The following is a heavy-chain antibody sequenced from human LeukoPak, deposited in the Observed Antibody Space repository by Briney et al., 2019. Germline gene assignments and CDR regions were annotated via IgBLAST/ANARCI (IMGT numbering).Heavy chain of an antibody. CDR1: GGSITSGGYS. D-gene: IGHD2-15*01. CDR2: IYYSGIT. Sequence: ASETLSLTCAVSGGSITSGGYSWSWIRQPPGKGLEWIGYIYYSGITNYNPSLKSRVTISVDTSKNQFSLKLSSVTAADTAVYYCARWVAGDAFDIWGQGTMVTVSS. CDR3: ARWVAGDAFDI. V-gene: IGHV4-61*08. J-gene: IGHJ3*02.